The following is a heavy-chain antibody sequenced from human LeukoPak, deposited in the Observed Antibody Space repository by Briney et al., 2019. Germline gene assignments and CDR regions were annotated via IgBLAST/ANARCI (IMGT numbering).Heavy chain of an antibody. Sequence: SETLSLTCTVSGGSISSYYWSWIRQPPGKGLEWIGYIYYSGSTNYNPSLKSRVTISVDTSKNQFSLKLSSVTAADAAVYYCARSLLTRDGRKTLYYFDYWGQGTLVTVSS. CDR1: GGSISSYY. CDR2: IYYSGST. D-gene: IGHD1-14*01. V-gene: IGHV4-59*01. CDR3: ARSLLTRDGRKTLYYFDY. J-gene: IGHJ4*02.